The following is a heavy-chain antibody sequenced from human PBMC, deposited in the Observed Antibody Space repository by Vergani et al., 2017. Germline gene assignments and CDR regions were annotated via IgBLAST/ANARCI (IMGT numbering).Heavy chain of an antibody. CDR1: GYSFTSYW. CDR2: IYPGDSDT. CDR3: ARRVSYYDILTGPPPHFDY. D-gene: IGHD3-9*01. Sequence: EVQLVQSGAEVKKPGESLKISCKGSGYSFTSYWIGWVRQMPGKGLEWMGIIYPGDSDTRYSPSFQGQVPIAADKSISTAYLQWSSLKASDTAMYYCARRVSYYDILTGPPPHFDYWGQGTLVTVSS. J-gene: IGHJ4*02. V-gene: IGHV5-51*01.